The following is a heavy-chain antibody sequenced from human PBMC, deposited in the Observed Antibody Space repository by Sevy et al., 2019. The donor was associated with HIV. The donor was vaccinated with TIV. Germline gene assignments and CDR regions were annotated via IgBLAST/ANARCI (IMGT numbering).Heavy chain of an antibody. Sequence: GGSLRLSCAASGLTFSTYGMHWVRQAPGKGLEWVAVISYDGNIQYYADSVKGRFTVSRDNSKNTLYLQMNSLRAEYSAVYYCAKDQGGYNYAPGYWGQGTLVTVSS. CDR3: AKDQGGYNYAPGY. CDR1: GLTFSTYG. D-gene: IGHD5-18*01. V-gene: IGHV3-30*18. CDR2: ISYDGNIQ. J-gene: IGHJ4*02.